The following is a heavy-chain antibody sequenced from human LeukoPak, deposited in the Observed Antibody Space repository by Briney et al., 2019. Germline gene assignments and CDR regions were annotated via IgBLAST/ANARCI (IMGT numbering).Heavy chain of an antibody. J-gene: IGHJ4*02. V-gene: IGHV1-46*01. CDR2: INPSGGST. D-gene: IGHD2-2*02. Sequence: ASVKVSCKASGYTFTSYYMHWVRQAPGQGLEWMGIINPSGGSTSYAQKFQGRVTMTRDTSTSTVYMELSSLRSEDTALYYCARDIVVVPAAIGGLDYWGQGTLVTVSS. CDR1: GYTFTSYY. CDR3: ARDIVVVPAAIGGLDY.